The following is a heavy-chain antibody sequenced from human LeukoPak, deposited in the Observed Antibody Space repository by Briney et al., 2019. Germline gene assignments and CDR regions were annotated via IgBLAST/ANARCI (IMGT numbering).Heavy chain of an antibody. CDR3: ARGGQYLQDAFEV. D-gene: IGHD3-16*01. V-gene: IGHV4-39*01. CDR2: IYYSGST. CDR1: GGSISSSSYY. Sequence: SETLSLTCTVSGGSISSSSYYWGWIRQPPGKGLEWIGSIYYSGSTYYNPSLKSRVTISLDTSNNQFSLKLSSVTTADTAVYYCARGGQYLQDAFEVWGQGTMVTVSS. J-gene: IGHJ3*01.